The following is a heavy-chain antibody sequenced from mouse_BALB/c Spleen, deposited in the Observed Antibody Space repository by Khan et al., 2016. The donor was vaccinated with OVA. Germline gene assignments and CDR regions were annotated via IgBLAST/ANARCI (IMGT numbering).Heavy chain of an antibody. V-gene: IGHV5-15*02. CDR2: ISSVAYST. Sequence: EVELVESGGGLVQPGGSRKLSCAASGFTFIDYGMAWVRQTPGKGPEWIASISSVAYSTYYADTVTGRFIISRDSAKNTLYLEMRSLRSDDTAMSSCARGGLAYWGQGTLVTVSA. CDR3: ARGGLAY. J-gene: IGHJ3*01. CDR1: GFTFIDYG.